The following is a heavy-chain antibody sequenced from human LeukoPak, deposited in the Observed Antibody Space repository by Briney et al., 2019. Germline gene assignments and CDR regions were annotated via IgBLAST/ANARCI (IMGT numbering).Heavy chain of an antibody. V-gene: IGHV3-49*03. D-gene: IGHD5-18*01. J-gene: IGHJ6*02. CDR1: EFTFGDHA. Sequence: RTLTLSCTASEFTFGDHARRWLRQAPGMGLVGVGFIRSRAYGWTTEYAPAKKGRFLLSRDDYNSVAYLHMNSLKTEDTAVYYCARGPIQQWLYNGMDVWGQGTTVSVSS. CDR2: IRSRAYGWTT. CDR3: ARGPIQQWLYNGMDV.